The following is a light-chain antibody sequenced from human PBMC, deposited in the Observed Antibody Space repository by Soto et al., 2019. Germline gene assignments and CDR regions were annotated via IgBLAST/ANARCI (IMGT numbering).Light chain of an antibody. CDR1: QGIDDW. J-gene: IGKJ4*01. V-gene: IGKV1-5*03. Sequence: DNKMTQSPSTLSASVGDRVTITCRASQGIDDWLAWYQQKPGKAPKLLIYRASNLETGVPSRFSGSGFGTEFTLNISSMQTDDFAYYYCQAYNSYFGGGTKVEIK. CDR2: RAS. CDR3: QAYNSY.